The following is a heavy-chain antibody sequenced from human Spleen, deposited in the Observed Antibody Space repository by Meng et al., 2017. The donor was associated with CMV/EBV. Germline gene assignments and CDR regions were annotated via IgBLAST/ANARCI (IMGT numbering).Heavy chain of an antibody. D-gene: IGHD3-16*01. CDR1: GFTFSSYE. CDR3: ARNGRLSFDI. CDR2: INWNGGST. J-gene: IGHJ3*02. V-gene: IGHV3-20*04. Sequence: GESLKISCAASGFTFSSYEMNWVRQAPGKGLEWVSGINWNGGSTGYADSVKGRFTISRDNAKNSLYLQMNSLRAEDTALYYCARNGRLSFDIWGQGTMVTVSS.